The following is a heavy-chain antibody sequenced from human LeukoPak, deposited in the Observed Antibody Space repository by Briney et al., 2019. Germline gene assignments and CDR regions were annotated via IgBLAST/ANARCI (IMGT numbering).Heavy chain of an antibody. Sequence: GGSLRLSCAASGFTFSDAWVSWVSQAPGMGLEWVGRIKTKADGGTTGYAAPVKGRFTISRDDSSGTLYLLMNSLKTEDTAVYYCSTSLRGSDCCLDYWGQGTLVAVSS. CDR1: GFTFSDAW. D-gene: IGHD2-21*02. CDR2: IKTKADGGTT. CDR3: STSLRGSDCCLDY. J-gene: IGHJ4*02. V-gene: IGHV3-15*01.